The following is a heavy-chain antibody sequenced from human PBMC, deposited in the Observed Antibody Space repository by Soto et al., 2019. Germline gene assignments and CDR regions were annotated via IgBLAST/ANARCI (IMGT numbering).Heavy chain of an antibody. J-gene: IGHJ6*02. CDR2: IYYSGTT. CDR3: ARQSGGYYYYDMDV. Sequence: QVQLQESGPGLVKPSETLSLTCTVSGGSISDYYWSWIRQPPGKGLEWIGYIYYSGTTNYSPSLKSRVTISVETSKNQFSLKLSSVTAAESAIYYCARQSGGYYYYDMDVWGQGTTVTVSS. V-gene: IGHV4-59*08. CDR1: GGSISDYY. D-gene: IGHD1-26*01.